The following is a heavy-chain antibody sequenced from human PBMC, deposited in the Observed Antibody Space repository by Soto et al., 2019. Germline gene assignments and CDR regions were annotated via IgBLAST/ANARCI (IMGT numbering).Heavy chain of an antibody. D-gene: IGHD3-22*01. J-gene: IGHJ4*02. CDR1: GGNFSNYG. Sequence: QVQLVQSGAEVKKPGSSVKVSCKAAGGNFSNYGVNWVRQATGQGLEWMGGIIPIFGTANYAQKFQGRVTITADDSTRTAYMELSSLRSEDTAVHYYARNGTLYDTSAYYYLYWGQGTLVIVSS. CDR3: ARNGTLYDTSAYYYLY. CDR2: IIPIFGTA. V-gene: IGHV1-69*01.